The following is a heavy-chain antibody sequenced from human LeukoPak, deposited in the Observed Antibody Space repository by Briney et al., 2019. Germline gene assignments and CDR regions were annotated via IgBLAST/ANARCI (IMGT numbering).Heavy chain of an antibody. Sequence: GGSLRLSCAASEFSFSSYAMNWVRQAAGKGLEWVSTISGSGGTTYYADSVKGRFTISRDNSKNARYLRMNSLRAEDTAVYYCAKDGIAVAGYFDYWGQGTLVTVSS. J-gene: IGHJ4*02. CDR1: EFSFSSYA. CDR2: ISGSGGTT. CDR3: AKDGIAVAGYFDY. V-gene: IGHV3-23*01. D-gene: IGHD6-19*01.